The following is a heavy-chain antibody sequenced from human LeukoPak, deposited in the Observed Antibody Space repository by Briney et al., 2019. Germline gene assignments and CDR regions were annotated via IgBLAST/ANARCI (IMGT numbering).Heavy chain of an antibody. V-gene: IGHV3-7*03. D-gene: IGHD3-10*01. CDR2: IKVDGSEE. CDR1: GFTFSTYW. Sequence: SGGSLRLSCAASGFTFSTYWMNWVRQAPGRGLEWVANIKVDGSEEYYTDSVEGRFTISRDNSKNTLYLQMNSLRAEDTAVYYCAKDPGLVRGVIRGSFDYWGQGTLVTVSS. CDR3: AKDPGLVRGVIRGSFDY. J-gene: IGHJ4*02.